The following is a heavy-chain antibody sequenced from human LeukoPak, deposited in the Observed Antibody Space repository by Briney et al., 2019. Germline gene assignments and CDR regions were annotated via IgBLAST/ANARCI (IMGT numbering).Heavy chain of an antibody. D-gene: IGHD3-10*01. CDR3: ARDPRVIGEFHGDAFDI. V-gene: IGHV1-18*01. CDR2: TSGYNDNK. Sequence: ASVKVSCKASGYSLSTFGINWVRQAPGKGLEWLGWTSGYNDNKKYAQKFQSRVTMTTDTSTSTAYMELRSLRSDDTAVYYCARDPRVIGEFHGDAFDIWGQGTMVTVSS. J-gene: IGHJ3*02. CDR1: GYSLSTFG.